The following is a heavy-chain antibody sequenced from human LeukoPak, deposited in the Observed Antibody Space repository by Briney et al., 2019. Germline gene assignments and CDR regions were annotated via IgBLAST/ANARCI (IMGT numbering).Heavy chain of an antibody. Sequence: GALRLSCAASGFTFSSYWMHWVRQAPGKGLVWVSDINGDGGSTSYADSMESAITISKDNTNSTLDLHMNRLKAEDTAVFYCTRSLNYGFDYWGQGTLVTVSS. D-gene: IGHD5-24*01. V-gene: IGHV3-74*01. CDR2: INGDGGST. J-gene: IGHJ4*02. CDR1: GFTFSSYW. CDR3: TRSLNYGFDY.